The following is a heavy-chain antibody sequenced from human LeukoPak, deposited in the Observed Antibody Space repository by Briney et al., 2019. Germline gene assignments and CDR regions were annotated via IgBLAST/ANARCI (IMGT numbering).Heavy chain of an antibody. CDR1: GFTFSGYS. CDR3: AREVSEGFDF. J-gene: IGHJ4*02. Sequence: GGSLRPSCTASGFTFSGYSMNWIRQAPGKGLEWVSSFGTRSTSIYHAGSVKGRFAISRDNAKNSLYLQMNSLRAEDTALYYCAREVSEGFDFWGQGTLVTVSS. V-gene: IGHV3-21*01. CDR2: FGTRSTSI. D-gene: IGHD3-22*01.